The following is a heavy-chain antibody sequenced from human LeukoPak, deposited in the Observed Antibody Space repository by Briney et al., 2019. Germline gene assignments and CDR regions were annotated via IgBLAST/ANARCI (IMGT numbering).Heavy chain of an antibody. Sequence: SVKVSCKASGGTFSSYAISWVRQAPGQGLEWMGGIIPIFGTANYAQKFQGRVTITADESTSTAYMELSSLRSEDTAVYYCARDAPAYCGGDCYRSGDAFDIWGQGTMVTVFS. D-gene: IGHD2-21*02. CDR2: IIPIFGTA. CDR1: GGTFSSYA. V-gene: IGHV1-69*13. CDR3: ARDAPAYCGGDCYRSGDAFDI. J-gene: IGHJ3*02.